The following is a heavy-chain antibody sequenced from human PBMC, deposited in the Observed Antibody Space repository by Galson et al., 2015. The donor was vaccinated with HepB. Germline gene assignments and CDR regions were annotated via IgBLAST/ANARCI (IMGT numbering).Heavy chain of an antibody. CDR3: ARLTDDYSNYGMDV. D-gene: IGHD4-11*01. CDR2: IYPGDSDT. Sequence: QSGAEVKKLGESLKISCKGSGYRFTNYWIGWVRQMPGKGLEWMGIIYPGDSDTRYSPSFQGQVTISADKSINTAYLQWSGLRASDTAMYYCARLTDDYSNYGMDVWGQGTTVTVSS. CDR1: GYRFTNYW. J-gene: IGHJ6*02. V-gene: IGHV5-51*01.